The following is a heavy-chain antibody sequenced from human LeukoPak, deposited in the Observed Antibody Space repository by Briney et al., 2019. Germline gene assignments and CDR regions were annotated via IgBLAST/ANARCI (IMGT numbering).Heavy chain of an antibody. CDR1: GFTFSSYE. Sequence: PGGSLRLSCAASGFTFSSYEMNWVRQAPGKGLEWVSYISSSGSNIYYADSVKGRFTISRDNAKNSLYLQMNSLRAEDTAVYYCARGSGSYSYWGQGTLVTVSS. CDR2: ISSSGSNI. CDR3: ARGSGSYSY. J-gene: IGHJ4*02. V-gene: IGHV3-48*03. D-gene: IGHD1-26*01.